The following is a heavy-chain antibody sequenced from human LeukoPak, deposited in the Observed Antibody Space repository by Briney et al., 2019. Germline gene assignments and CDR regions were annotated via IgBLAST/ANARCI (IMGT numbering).Heavy chain of an antibody. CDR3: ARVRIQLWLGPFYY. Sequence: SETLSLTCTVSGGSISSYYWSWIRQPPGKGLEWIGYIYYSGSTNYNPSLKSRVTISVDTSKNQFSLKLSSVTAADTAVYYCARVRIQLWLGPFYYWGQGTLVTVS. CDR2: IYYSGST. CDR1: GGSISSYY. V-gene: IGHV4-59*08. J-gene: IGHJ4*02. D-gene: IGHD5-18*01.